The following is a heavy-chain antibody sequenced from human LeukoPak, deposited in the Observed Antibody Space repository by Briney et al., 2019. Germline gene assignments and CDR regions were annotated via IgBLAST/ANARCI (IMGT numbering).Heavy chain of an antibody. J-gene: IGHJ4*02. V-gene: IGHV3-21*01. D-gene: IGHD6-13*01. CDR2: ISSSSSYI. Sequence: GGSLRLSCAASGFTFSSYSMNWVRQAPGKGLEWVSSISSSSSYIYYADSVKGRFTISRDNVKNSLYLQMNSLRAEDTAVYYCARGGRYSSSWFDYWGQGTLVTVSS. CDR3: ARGGRYSSSWFDY. CDR1: GFTFSSYS.